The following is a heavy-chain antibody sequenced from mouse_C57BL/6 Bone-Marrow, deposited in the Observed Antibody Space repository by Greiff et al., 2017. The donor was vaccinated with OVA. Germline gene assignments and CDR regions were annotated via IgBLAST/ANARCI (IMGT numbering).Heavy chain of an antibody. J-gene: IGHJ2*01. CDR1: EYELPSHD. CDR3: ARHGITTVVGDFDY. CDR2: INSDGGST. Sequence: EVKVVESGGGLVQPGESLKLSCESNEYELPSHDMSWVRKTPEKRLELVAAINSDGGSTYYPDTMERRFIISRDNTKKTLYLQMSSLRSEDTALYYCARHGITTVVGDFDYWGQGTTLTVSS. D-gene: IGHD1-1*01. V-gene: IGHV5-2*01.